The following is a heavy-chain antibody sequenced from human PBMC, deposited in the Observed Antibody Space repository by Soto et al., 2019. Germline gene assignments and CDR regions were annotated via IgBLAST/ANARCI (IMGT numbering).Heavy chain of an antibody. CDR3: TTELYYYGSGSYYKGMDAFDI. CDR1: GFTFSNAW. V-gene: IGHV3-15*07. J-gene: IGHJ3*02. CDR2: IKSKTDGGTT. D-gene: IGHD3-10*01. Sequence: GGSLRLSCAASGFTFSNAWMNWVRQAPGKGLEWVGRIKSKTDGGTTDYAAPVKGRFTISRDDSKNTLYLQMNSLKTEDTAVYYCTTELYYYGSGSYYKGMDAFDIWGQGTMVTVSS.